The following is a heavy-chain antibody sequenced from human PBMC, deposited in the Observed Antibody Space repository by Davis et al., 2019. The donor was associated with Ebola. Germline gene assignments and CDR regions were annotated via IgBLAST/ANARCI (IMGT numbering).Heavy chain of an antibody. CDR3: AKDRWVLDEMATIGTSDY. CDR2: ISSSSSYI. Sequence: GESLKISCAASGFTFSSYSMNWVRQAPGKGLEWVSSISSSSSYIYYADSVKGRFTISRDNAKNSLYLQMNSLRAEDTAVYYCAKDRWVLDEMATIGTSDYWGQGTLVTVSS. V-gene: IGHV3-21*04. CDR1: GFTFSSYS. D-gene: IGHD5-24*01. J-gene: IGHJ4*02.